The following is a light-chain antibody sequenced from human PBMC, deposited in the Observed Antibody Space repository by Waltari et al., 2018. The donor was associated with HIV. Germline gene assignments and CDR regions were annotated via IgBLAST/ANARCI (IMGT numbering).Light chain of an antibody. Sequence: QSVLTQPPSVSGAPGQRVTISCTGSSSTIGAGYDVHWYQQLPGTAPKLLTCGNRTQPRGVPYLFSASKSGTSASLASTGLQPGYETDYYCQSYDSSLSNWVFGGGTKLTVL. J-gene: IGLJ3*02. CDR2: GNR. V-gene: IGLV1-40*01. CDR1: SSTIGAGYD. CDR3: QSYDSSLSNWV.